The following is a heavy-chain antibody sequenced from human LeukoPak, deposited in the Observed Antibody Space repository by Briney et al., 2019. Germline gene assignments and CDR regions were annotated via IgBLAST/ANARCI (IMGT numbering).Heavy chain of an antibody. CDR3: AKWGDYDVLTGYYVSDY. CDR2: ITGSGGNT. Sequence: GGSLGLSCAASGFTFSNYAMSWVRQAPGKGLEWVSAITGSGGNTYYADSVKGRFTISRDNSKNTVFLQMNSLRAEDTAVYYCAKWGDYDVLTGYYVSDYWGQGTLVTVSS. V-gene: IGHV3-23*01. J-gene: IGHJ4*02. D-gene: IGHD3-9*01. CDR1: GFTFSNYA.